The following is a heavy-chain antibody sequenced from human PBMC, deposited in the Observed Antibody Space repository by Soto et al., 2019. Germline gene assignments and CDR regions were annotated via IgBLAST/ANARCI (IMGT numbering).Heavy chain of an antibody. CDR3: ARHSGYDYVFDF. CDR1: GYTYTGYY. V-gene: IGHV1-2*02. D-gene: IGHD5-12*01. J-gene: IGHJ4*02. CDR2: INPNNGDT. Sequence: GASVEVTCKAPGYTYTGYYIHWLRQAPGQGLEWMGWINPNNGDTNYAQKFQGRVTMTRDTSTSTAYMELSSLRFDDTAVYCCARHSGYDYVFDFWGQGPLVTVSS.